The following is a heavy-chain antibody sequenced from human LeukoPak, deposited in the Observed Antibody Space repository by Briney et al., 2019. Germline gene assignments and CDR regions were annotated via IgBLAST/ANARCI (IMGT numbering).Heavy chain of an antibody. Sequence: AETLSLTCTVSGDSISGSSYYWGWIRLPPGKGLEWIGSIYHSGSTYYNPSLKSRVTISVDTSKNQFSLKLSSVTAADTAVYYCARDFEYSSSSPFDPWGQGTLVTVSS. CDR2: IYHSGST. J-gene: IGHJ5*02. CDR3: ARDFEYSSSSPFDP. D-gene: IGHD6-6*01. CDR1: GDSISGSSYY. V-gene: IGHV4-39*07.